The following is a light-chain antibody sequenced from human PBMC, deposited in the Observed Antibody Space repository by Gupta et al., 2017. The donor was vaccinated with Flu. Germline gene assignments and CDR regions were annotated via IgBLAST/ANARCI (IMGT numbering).Light chain of an antibody. CDR3: LAWDASLNGWV. V-gene: IGLV1-44*01. CDR1: SSNVGSNT. Sequence: QSVLTQPPSASGTPGQRVTISCSGSSSNVGSNTVNWYQQLPGTAPKLLIYSNNQRPSGVPDRFSGSKSGTSASLAISGLQSEDEADYYCLAWDASLNGWVFGGGTKLTVL. J-gene: IGLJ3*02. CDR2: SNN.